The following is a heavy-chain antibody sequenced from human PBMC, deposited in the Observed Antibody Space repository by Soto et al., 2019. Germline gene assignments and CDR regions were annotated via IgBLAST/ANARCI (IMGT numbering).Heavy chain of an antibody. CDR3: AREPLGYSGYDSGDAFDF. J-gene: IGHJ3*01. D-gene: IGHD5-12*01. CDR1: GGSISSYY. V-gene: IGHV4-59*01. Sequence: SETLSLTCTVSGGSISSYYWSWIRQPPGKGLEWIGYIYYSGSTNYNPSLKSRVTISVDTSKNQFSLKLSSVTAADTAVYYCAREPLGYSGYDSGDAFDFRGQGTMVTGSS. CDR2: IYYSGST.